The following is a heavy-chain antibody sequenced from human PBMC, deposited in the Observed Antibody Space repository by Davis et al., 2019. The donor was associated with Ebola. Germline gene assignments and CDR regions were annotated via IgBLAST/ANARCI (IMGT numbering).Heavy chain of an antibody. CDR3: ARGRRVVVAATPPVLFDY. D-gene: IGHD2-15*01. J-gene: IGHJ4*02. V-gene: IGHV3-7*01. Sequence: PGGSLRLSCAASGFTFSSYWMSWVRQAPGKGLEWVANIKQDGSEKYYVDSVKGRFTISRDNAKNSLYLQMNSLRAEDTAVYYCARGRRVVVAATPPVLFDYWGQGTLVTVSS. CDR2: IKQDGSEK. CDR1: GFTFSSYW.